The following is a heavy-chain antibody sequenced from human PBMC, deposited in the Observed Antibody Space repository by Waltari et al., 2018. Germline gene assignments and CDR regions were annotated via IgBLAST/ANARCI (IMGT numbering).Heavy chain of an antibody. CDR1: GGSFSGYY. Sequence: QVQLQQWGAGLLKPSETLSLTCAVDGGSFSGYYWSWIRQPPGKGLEWIGEISHRGSTNYNPSLKSRVTISVDTSKNLFSLKLSSVTAADTAMYYCAREVASARGAFDIWGQGTMVTVSS. J-gene: IGHJ3*02. CDR2: ISHRGST. V-gene: IGHV4-34*01. D-gene: IGHD5-12*01. CDR3: AREVASARGAFDI.